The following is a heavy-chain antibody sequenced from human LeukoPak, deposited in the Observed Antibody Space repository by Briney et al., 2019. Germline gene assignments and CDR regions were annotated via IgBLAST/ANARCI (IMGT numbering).Heavy chain of an antibody. D-gene: IGHD4-11*01. CDR1: GFTFGTYA. J-gene: IGHJ4*02. V-gene: IGHV3-23*01. CDR3: VKAGTWIFNYNFDY. CDR2: ISGSAGLT. Sequence: GGSLRLSCAASGFTFGTYAMNWVRQAPGRGLEWVSGISGSAGLTYYADSVKGRFTISRDNSKNMVFLQMNSLRAEDTAVYYCVKAGTWIFNYNFDYWGQGTLATVSA.